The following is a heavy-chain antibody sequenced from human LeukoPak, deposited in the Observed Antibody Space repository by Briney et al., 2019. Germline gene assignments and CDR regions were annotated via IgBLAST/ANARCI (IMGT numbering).Heavy chain of an antibody. J-gene: IGHJ6*03. CDR3: ARGRGSSWYVGYYYYYMDV. V-gene: IGHV1-8*03. Sequence: ASVKVSCKASGYTFTSYDINWVRQATGQGLEWMGWMNPNSGNTGYAQKFQGRVTITRNTSISTAYMELSSLRSEDTAVYYCARGRGSSWYVGYYYYYMDVWGKGTTVTISS. CDR2: MNPNSGNT. CDR1: GYTFTSYD. D-gene: IGHD6-13*01.